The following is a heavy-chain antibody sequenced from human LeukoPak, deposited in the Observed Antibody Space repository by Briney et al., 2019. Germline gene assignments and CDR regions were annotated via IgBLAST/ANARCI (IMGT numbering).Heavy chain of an antibody. V-gene: IGHV3-74*03. J-gene: IGHJ5*02. CDR3: ARRVDATRWFDP. CDR2: INSDGTTT. D-gene: IGHD2-15*01. Sequence: PGGSLRLSCAASGFTFSNYIMHWVRQAPGRGLVWVSRINSDGTTTMYADSVEGRFTISRDNAKNTLYLQMNSLRDEDTAVYYCARRVDATRWFDPWGQGTLVTVSS. CDR1: GFTFSNYI.